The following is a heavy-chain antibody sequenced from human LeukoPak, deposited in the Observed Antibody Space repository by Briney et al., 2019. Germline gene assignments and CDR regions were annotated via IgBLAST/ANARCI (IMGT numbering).Heavy chain of an antibody. CDR3: ARLLYYYGSGSYYKRFDP. D-gene: IGHD3-10*01. J-gene: IGHJ5*02. V-gene: IGHV4-34*01. Sequence: AETLSLTCAVYGGSFSGYYWSWIRQPPGKGLEWIGEINHSGSTNYNQSLKSRVTISVDTSKNQFSLKLSSVTAADTALYYCARLLYYYGSGSYYKRFDPWGQGTLVTVSS. CDR1: GGSFSGYY. CDR2: INHSGST.